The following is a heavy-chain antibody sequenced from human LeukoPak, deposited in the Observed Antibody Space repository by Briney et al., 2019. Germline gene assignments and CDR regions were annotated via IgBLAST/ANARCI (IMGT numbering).Heavy chain of an antibody. D-gene: IGHD3-9*01. V-gene: IGHV1-69*10. Sequence: GASEKVSCKASGGTFSSYAISWVRQAPGQGLEWMGGIIPIFGIANYAQKFQGRVTITADKSTSTAYMELSSLRSEDTAVYYCARAPTYYDILTGYSNYGMDVWGQGTTVTVSS. CDR3: ARAPTYYDILTGYSNYGMDV. CDR2: IIPIFGIA. J-gene: IGHJ6*02. CDR1: GGTFSSYA.